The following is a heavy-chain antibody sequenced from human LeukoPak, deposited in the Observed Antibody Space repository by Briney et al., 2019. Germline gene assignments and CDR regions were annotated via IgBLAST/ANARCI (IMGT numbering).Heavy chain of an antibody. Sequence: HPGGSLRLSCAASGFTFSSYAMSWVRQAPGKGLEWVSSISGSGNRTYYADSVKGRFTISRDNSKNTLFLQMNSLRAEDTAVYYCARSRGPNTFGGVHDYWGQGTLVTVSS. CDR1: GFTFSSYA. D-gene: IGHD3-16*01. CDR2: ISGSGNRT. J-gene: IGHJ4*02. V-gene: IGHV3-23*01. CDR3: ARSRGPNTFGGVHDY.